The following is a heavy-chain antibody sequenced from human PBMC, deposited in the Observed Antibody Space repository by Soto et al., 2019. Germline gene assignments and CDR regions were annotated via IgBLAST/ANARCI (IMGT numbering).Heavy chain of an antibody. Sequence: SETLSLTCTVSGGSISSYYWSWIRQPPGKGLEWIGYIYYSGSTNYNPSLKSRVTISVDTSKNQFSLKLSSVTAADTAVYYCARATMDYYYYYMDVWGKGTTVTVSS. J-gene: IGHJ6*03. CDR2: IYYSGST. CDR1: GGSISSYY. CDR3: ARATMDYYYYYMDV. V-gene: IGHV4-59*01. D-gene: IGHD1-1*01.